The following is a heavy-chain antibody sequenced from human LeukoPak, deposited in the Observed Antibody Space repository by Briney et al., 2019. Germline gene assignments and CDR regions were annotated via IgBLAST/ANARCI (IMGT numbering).Heavy chain of an antibody. CDR2: ISSSGTTI. D-gene: IGHD2-15*01. CDR3: ARLLGYCSGASCYDY. CDR1: GFTFSSYE. Sequence: PGGSLRLSCAASGFTFSSYEMNWVSQAPGKGLEWVSYISSSGTTIYYADPVRGRFTISRDNAKNSLYLQMNSLRAEETAVYYCARLLGYCSGASCYDYWGQGTLVTVSS. V-gene: IGHV3-48*03. J-gene: IGHJ4*02.